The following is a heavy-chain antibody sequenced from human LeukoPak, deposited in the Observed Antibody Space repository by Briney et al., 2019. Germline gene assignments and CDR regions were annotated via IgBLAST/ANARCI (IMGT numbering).Heavy chain of an antibody. CDR1: GFTFSSFA. V-gene: IGHV3-23*01. D-gene: IGHD3-3*01. J-gene: IGHJ4*02. Sequence: GGSLRLSCAASGFTFSSFAMNWVRQAPGKGPEWVSVISGSGGNRYYADSVKGRFTISRDNSKNTLYLQMNSLRAEDTAVYYCAKGFDFWSGYYFYYWGQGTLVTVSS. CDR3: AKGFDFWSGYYFYY. CDR2: ISGSGGNR.